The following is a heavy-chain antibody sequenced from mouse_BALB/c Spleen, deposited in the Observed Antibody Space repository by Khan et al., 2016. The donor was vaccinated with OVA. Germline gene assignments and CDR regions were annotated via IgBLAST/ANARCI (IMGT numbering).Heavy chain of an antibody. CDR1: GYMFSSYW. Sequence: VQLQESGAELAKPGASVKMSCKVSGYMFSSYWMNWVKQRPGQGLEWLGYINPSSGYTEYNQKFKDKATLTADKSSSTAYMQLSSLTSKDSAVYYCARSGYGSLAYWGQGTLVTVSA. CDR3: ARSGYGSLAY. CDR2: INPSSGYT. D-gene: IGHD1-1*01. V-gene: IGHV1-7*01. J-gene: IGHJ3*01.